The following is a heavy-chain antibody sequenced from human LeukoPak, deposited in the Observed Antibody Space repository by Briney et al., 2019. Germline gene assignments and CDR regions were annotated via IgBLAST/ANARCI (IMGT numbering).Heavy chain of an antibody. J-gene: IGHJ4*02. D-gene: IGHD1-26*01. CDR2: ITGSGGTT. V-gene: IGHV3-23*01. Sequence: GGSLRLSCAASGFTFSSYAMTWVRQAPGKGLEWVSTITGSGGTTYYADSVKGRFTISRDNSKKTLYLQMNSLRAEDTAIYYCASGGGAWGQGTLVNVSS. CDR1: GFTFSSYA. CDR3: ASGGGA.